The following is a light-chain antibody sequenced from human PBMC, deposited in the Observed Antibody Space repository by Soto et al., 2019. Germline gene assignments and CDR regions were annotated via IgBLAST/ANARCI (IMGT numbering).Light chain of an antibody. Sequence: QSVLTQPPSASGSPGQSVTISFIGTSSDVGGYNYVSWYQQHPGKAPKLMIYEVSKRPSGVPDRFSGSKSGNTASLTVSGLQAEDEADYYCSSYAASNNLGVFGGGTKVTVL. CDR1: SSDVGGYNY. CDR2: EVS. V-gene: IGLV2-8*01. CDR3: SSYAASNNLGV. J-gene: IGLJ2*01.